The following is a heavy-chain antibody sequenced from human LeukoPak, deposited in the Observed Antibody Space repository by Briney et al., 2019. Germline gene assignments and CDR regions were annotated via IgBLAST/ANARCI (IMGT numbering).Heavy chain of an antibody. CDR1: GFTFTSSA. J-gene: IGHJ4*02. CDR3: AAVGRDGYNLDY. V-gene: IGHV1-58*02. D-gene: IGHD5-24*01. Sequence: ASVKVSCKASGFTFTSSAMQWARQARGQRLEWIGWIVVGSGNTNHAQKFQERVTITRDMSTSTAYMELSSLRSEDTAVYYCAAVGRDGYNLDYWGQGTLVTVSS. CDR2: IVVGSGNT.